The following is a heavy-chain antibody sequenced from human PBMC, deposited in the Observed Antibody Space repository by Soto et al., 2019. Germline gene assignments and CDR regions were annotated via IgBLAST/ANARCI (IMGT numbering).Heavy chain of an antibody. V-gene: IGHV1-69*13. Sequence: ASVKVSCKASGGTFSSYAISWVRQAPGQGLEWMGGIIPIFGTANYAQKFQGRVTITADESTSTAYMELSSLRSEDTAVYYCANQYYDFPQYYYYGMDVWGQGTTVTVSS. CDR2: IIPIFGTA. CDR3: ANQYYDFPQYYYYGMDV. CDR1: GGTFSSYA. D-gene: IGHD3-3*01. J-gene: IGHJ6*02.